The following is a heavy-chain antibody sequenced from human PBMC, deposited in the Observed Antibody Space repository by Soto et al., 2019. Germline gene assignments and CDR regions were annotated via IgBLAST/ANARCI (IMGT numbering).Heavy chain of an antibody. V-gene: IGHV3-53*01. CDR3: VIVFNRPGTNYFAH. Sequence: SGFPVSDYSMNWVRQAPGKGPEGVSVIYSDSTGGSTYYADFVRVRFTISRDSSKNTLDLQMNNRRCEDTAVYYCVIVFNRPGTNYFAHWGQGIKVTVSS. CDR2: IYSDSTGGST. CDR1: GFPVSDYS. D-gene: IGHD1-26*01. J-gene: IGHJ4*02.